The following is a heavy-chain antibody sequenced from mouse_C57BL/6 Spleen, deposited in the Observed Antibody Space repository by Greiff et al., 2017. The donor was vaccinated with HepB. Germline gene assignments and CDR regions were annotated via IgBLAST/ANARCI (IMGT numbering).Heavy chain of an antibody. V-gene: IGHV1-42*01. CDR3: ARSHDYDDYAMDY. Sequence: VQLQQSGPELVKPGASVKISCKASGYSFTDYNMNWVKQSNGKSLEWIGEINPSTGGTTYNQKFKAKATLTVDKSSSTAYMQLKSLTSEDSAVYYCARSHDYDDYAMDYWGQGTSVTVSS. CDR2: INPSTGGT. J-gene: IGHJ4*01. CDR1: GYSFTDYN. D-gene: IGHD2-4*01.